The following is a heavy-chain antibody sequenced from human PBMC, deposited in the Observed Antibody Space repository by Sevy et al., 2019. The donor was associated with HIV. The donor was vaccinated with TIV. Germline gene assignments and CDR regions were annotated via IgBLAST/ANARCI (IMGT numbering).Heavy chain of an antibody. CDR3: ARGADYFDSSGANFEY. Sequence: GGSLRLSCAVSGFSFSNYGMHWVRQAPGKGLEWVALIWYDGSSKYYADSVKGRLTISRDNSKNTLSLQMNSLRAEDTAVYYCARGADYFDSSGANFEYWGQGTLVTVSS. V-gene: IGHV3-33*01. J-gene: IGHJ4*02. CDR1: GFSFSNYG. D-gene: IGHD3-22*01. CDR2: IWYDGSSK.